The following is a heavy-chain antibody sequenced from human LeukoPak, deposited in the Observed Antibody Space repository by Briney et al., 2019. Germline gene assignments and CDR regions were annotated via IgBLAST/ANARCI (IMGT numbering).Heavy chain of an antibody. V-gene: IGHV1-18*01. D-gene: IGHD3-10*01. CDR2: ISAYNGNT. Sequence: ASVKVSCKASGYTFTSYGISWVRQAPGQGLEWMGWISAYNGNTNYAQKLQGRVTMTTDTSTSTAYMELRSLRSEDTAVYYCARPYYGSGSTVNWFDPWGQGTLVTVSS. CDR3: ARPYYGSGSTVNWFDP. CDR1: GYTFTSYG. J-gene: IGHJ5*02.